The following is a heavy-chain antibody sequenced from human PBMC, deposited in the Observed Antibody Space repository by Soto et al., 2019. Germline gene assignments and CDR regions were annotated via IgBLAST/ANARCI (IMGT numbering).Heavy chain of an antibody. D-gene: IGHD3-10*01. J-gene: IGHJ5*02. CDR3: ARYIGSGMGNLFDP. V-gene: IGHV1-46*01. Sequence: GASVKVSCKASGYTFTSYYMHWVRQAPGQGLEWMGIINPSGGSTSYAQKFQGRVTINPDASKNQFSLQLNSVTPEDTAVYYCARYIGSGMGNLFDPWGQGTLVTVSS. CDR1: GYTFTSYY. CDR2: INPSGGST.